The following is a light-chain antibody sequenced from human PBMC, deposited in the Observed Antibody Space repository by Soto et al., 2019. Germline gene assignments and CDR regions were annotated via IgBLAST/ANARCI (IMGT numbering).Light chain of an antibody. J-gene: IGKJ5*01. CDR1: QSVSSIY. CDR3: QQYGSTPTT. V-gene: IGKV3-20*01. CDR2: GAS. Sequence: EIVLTQSPGTLSLSPGERATLSCRASQSVSSIYLAWYQQKPGQAPRLLIYGASSRATGIPDRISGSGAGTDFTLTISRLEPEDFAVDYCQQYGSTPTTFGQGTRLEIK.